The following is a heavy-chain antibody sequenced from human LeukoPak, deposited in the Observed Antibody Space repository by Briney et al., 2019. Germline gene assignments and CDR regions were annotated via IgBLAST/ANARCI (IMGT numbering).Heavy chain of an antibody. D-gene: IGHD3-3*01. CDR1: GFIFNTYS. Sequence: PRGSLRLSCAGSGFIFNTYSMNWVRQAPGKGLEWVSSISSGSSYIYYADSVEGRFTVSRDNAKNSLYPQMNSLRAEDTAVYYCTRDRRGDGAFDIWGQGTKVTVAS. CDR3: TRDRRGDGAFDI. V-gene: IGHV3-21*01. J-gene: IGHJ3*02. CDR2: ISSGSSYI.